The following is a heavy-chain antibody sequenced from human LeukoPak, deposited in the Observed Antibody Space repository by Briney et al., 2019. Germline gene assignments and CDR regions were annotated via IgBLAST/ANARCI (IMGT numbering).Heavy chain of an antibody. CDR3: ARDLISGHYTFDY. J-gene: IGHJ4*02. D-gene: IGHD4-11*01. CDR2: ISSSSSSI. V-gene: IGHV3-48*02. CDR1: GFSFSNYG. Sequence: GGSLRLSCAASGFSFSNYGMNWVRRAPGEGLEWLSYISSSSSSIYYADSVKGRFTISRDNAKNSLYLQMNSLRDEDTAVYYCARDLISGHYTFDYWGQGTLVTVSS.